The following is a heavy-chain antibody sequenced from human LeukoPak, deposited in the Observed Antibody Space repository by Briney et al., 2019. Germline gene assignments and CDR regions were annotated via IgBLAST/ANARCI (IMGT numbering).Heavy chain of an antibody. D-gene: IGHD4-17*01. J-gene: IGHJ4*02. CDR2: IYYSGST. CDR1: GGSISSGDYY. CDR3: AREGGTVTTSDY. V-gene: IGHV4-30-4*01. Sequence: SETLSLTCTVSGGSISSGDYYWSWIRQPLGKGLEWIGYIYYSGSTYYNPSLKSRVTISVDTSKNQFSLKLSSVTAADTAVYYCAREGGTVTTSDYWGQGTLVTVSS.